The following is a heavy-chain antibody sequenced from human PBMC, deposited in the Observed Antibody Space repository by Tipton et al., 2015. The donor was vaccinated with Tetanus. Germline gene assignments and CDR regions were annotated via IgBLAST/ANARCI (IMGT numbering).Heavy chain of an antibody. V-gene: IGHV3-30*18. CDR3: AKDDAGLAQRGGFYFDS. Sequence: SLRLSCEASGFTFGRFGMHWVRQAPGKGLEWVAVISYDGGSKFYADSVQGRFTISRDNSKNTFYLEMHSLRSEDTAVYFCAKDDAGLAQRGGFYFDSWGQGTLVTVSS. CDR1: GFTFGRFG. CDR2: ISYDGGSK. D-gene: IGHD3/OR15-3a*01. J-gene: IGHJ5*02.